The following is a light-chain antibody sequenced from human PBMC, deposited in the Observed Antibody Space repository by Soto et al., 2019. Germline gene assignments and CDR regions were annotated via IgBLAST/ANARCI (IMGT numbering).Light chain of an antibody. V-gene: IGLV2-14*01. CDR1: SSDVGGYNY. CDR3: SSYTSSSTRV. CDR2: EVS. J-gene: IGLJ3*02. Sequence: QSVLTQPASVSGSPGPSITLSCTGTSSDVGGYNYVSWYQQHPGKAPKLMIYEVSNRPSGVSNRFSGSKSGNTASLTISGLQAEDEADYYCSSYTSSSTRVFGGGTKLTVL.